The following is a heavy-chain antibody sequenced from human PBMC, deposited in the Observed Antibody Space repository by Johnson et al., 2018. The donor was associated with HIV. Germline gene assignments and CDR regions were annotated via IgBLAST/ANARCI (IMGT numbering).Heavy chain of an antibody. CDR2: IYSGGST. CDR3: ARDPSSGPLPDAFDI. Sequence: VQLVVSGGGLVQPGGSLRLSCAASGFTVSSNYMSWVRQAPGQGLAWVSVIYSGGSTYYADSVKGRFTISRDNSKNTLSLQMNSLRAEDTAVYYCARDPSSGPLPDAFDIWGQGTMVTVSS. V-gene: IGHV3-66*01. CDR1: GFTVSSNY. D-gene: IGHD6-19*01. J-gene: IGHJ3*02.